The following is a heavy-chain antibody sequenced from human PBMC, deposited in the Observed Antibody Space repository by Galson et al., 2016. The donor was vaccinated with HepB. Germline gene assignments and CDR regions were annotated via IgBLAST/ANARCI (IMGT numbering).Heavy chain of an antibody. J-gene: IGHJ4*02. D-gene: IGHD3-22*01. CDR2: LYITGST. CDR3: ASGLRQTLYFDPSGYAFQY. CDR1: RGSITSSTYF. V-gene: IGHV4-39*01. Sequence: SETLSLTCTVSRGSITSSTYFWGWIRQPPGKRLEWIGSLYITGSTYSNPSLTSRVAISMHTSKSQFSLNLRSVTAADTAVYYCASGLRQTLYFDPSGYAFQYWGLGILVTVAS.